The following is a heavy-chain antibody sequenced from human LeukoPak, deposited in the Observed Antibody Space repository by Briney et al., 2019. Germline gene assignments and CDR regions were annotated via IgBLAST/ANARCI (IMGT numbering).Heavy chain of an antibody. CDR2: IIPIFGAA. CDR1: GGTFSSYA. Sequence: SVKVSCKASGGTFSSYAISWVRQAPGQGLEWMGGIIPIFGAANYAQKFQGRVTITADESTSTAYMELSSLRSEDTAVYYCAREFPMVRGVIDLWGQGTLVTVSS. V-gene: IGHV1-69*13. J-gene: IGHJ4*02. CDR3: AREFPMVRGVIDL. D-gene: IGHD3-10*01.